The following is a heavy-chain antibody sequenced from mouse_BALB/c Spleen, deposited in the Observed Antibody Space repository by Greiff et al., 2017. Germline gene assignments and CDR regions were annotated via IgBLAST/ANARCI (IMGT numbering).Heavy chain of an antibody. V-gene: IGHV5-9-3*01. Sequence: EVKVVESGGGLVKPGGSLKLSCAASGFTFSSYAMSWVRQTPEKRLEWVATISSGGSYTYYPDSVKGRFTISRDNAKNTLYLQMSSLRSEDTAMYYCARQDDGYCYFDYWGQGTTLTVSS. CDR2: ISSGGSYT. CDR1: GFTFSSYA. D-gene: IGHD2-3*01. CDR3: ARQDDGYCYFDY. J-gene: IGHJ2*01.